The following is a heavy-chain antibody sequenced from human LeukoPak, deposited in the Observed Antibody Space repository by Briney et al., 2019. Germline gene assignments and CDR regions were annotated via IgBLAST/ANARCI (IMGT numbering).Heavy chain of an antibody. D-gene: IGHD3-10*01. CDR3: ARVFTMVRGVKGFDP. Sequence: ASVKVSCKASGYTFTGYYMHWVRQAPGQGLEWMGWINPNSGGTNYAQKFQGRVTMTRDTSISTAYMELSRLRSDDTAVYYCARVFTMVRGVKGFDPWGQGTLVTVSS. CDR2: INPNSGGT. V-gene: IGHV1-2*02. J-gene: IGHJ5*02. CDR1: GYTFTGYY.